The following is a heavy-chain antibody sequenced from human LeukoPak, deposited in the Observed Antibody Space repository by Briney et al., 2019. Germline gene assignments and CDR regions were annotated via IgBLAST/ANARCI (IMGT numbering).Heavy chain of an antibody. D-gene: IGHD3-10*01. CDR3: ASQSTGSGSYYFDY. J-gene: IGHJ4*02. Sequence: SETLSLTCTVSGGSISSYYWSWIRQPPGKGLEWIGYIYYSGSTNYNPSLKSRVTISVDTSKNQFSLKLSSVTAADTAVYYCASQSTGSGSYYFDYWGQGTLVTVSS. CDR2: IYYSGST. V-gene: IGHV4-59*12. CDR1: GGSISSYY.